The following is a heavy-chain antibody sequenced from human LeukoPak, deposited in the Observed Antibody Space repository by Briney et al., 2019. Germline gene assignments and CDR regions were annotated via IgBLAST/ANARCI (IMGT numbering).Heavy chain of an antibody. CDR1: GLTFSSYA. CDR3: AAGYCTTTACSPLEH. J-gene: IGHJ1*01. V-gene: IGHV3-30*03. D-gene: IGHD2-8*01. Sequence: GRSPRLSCAASGLTFSSYAMHWVRHAPGKGLEWMAVISYDSSNKYYADSVRGRFTISRDNSKNTLYLQMNSLRAEDTAVYYCAAGYCTTTACSPLEHWGQGTLVTVS. CDR2: ISYDSSNK.